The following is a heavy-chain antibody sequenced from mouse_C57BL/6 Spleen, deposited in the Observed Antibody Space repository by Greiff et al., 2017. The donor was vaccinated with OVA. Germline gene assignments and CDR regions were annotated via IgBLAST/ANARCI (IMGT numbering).Heavy chain of an antibody. Sequence: QVQLQQSDAELVKPGASVKISCKVSGYTFTDYTINWRKQRPEQGLEWIGYIYPRDGSTKYNEKFKGKATLTAEKSSTTAYMQLNSLTSEDSAVYFCARGDYGYYFDYWGQGTTLTVSS. CDR2: IYPRDGST. V-gene: IGHV1-78*01. D-gene: IGHD1-2*01. CDR3: ARGDYGYYFDY. CDR1: GYTFTDYT. J-gene: IGHJ2*01.